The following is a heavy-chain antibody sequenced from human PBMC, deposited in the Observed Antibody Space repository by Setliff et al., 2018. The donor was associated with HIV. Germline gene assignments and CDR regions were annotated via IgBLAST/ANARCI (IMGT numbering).Heavy chain of an antibody. V-gene: IGHV3-33*08. CDR2: IWYDGSNK. J-gene: IGHJ4*02. D-gene: IGHD1-1*01. CDR1: GFTFKIYA. CDR3: ASARIPTGGTSTAFDY. Sequence: GGSLRLSCKASGFTFKIYAMSWLRQAPGKGLEWVAVIWYDGSNKYYADSVKGRFTISRDYSKNTLYLQVSSLRPEDTAVYYCASARIPTGGTSTAFDYWGRGTLVTVSS.